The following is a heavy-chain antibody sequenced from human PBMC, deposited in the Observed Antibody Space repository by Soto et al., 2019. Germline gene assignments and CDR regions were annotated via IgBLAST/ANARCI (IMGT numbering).Heavy chain of an antibody. CDR2: ISYSASH. J-gene: IGHJ4*02. D-gene: IGHD2-2*02. CDR1: LVSISSCC. CDR3: AGYQAAIPASVHY. V-gene: IGHV4-59*08. Sequence: PSETLSLTCTVSLVSISSCCWSWIRLPPGKGLEWIGYISYSASHTYNPSVKSRVTISVDTSKNWFSLKLSSVTAADTAVYYCAGYQAAIPASVHYWRQGTVVTASS.